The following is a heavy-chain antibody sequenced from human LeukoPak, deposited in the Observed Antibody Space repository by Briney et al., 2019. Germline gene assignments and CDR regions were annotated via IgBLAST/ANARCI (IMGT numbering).Heavy chain of an antibody. CDR2: SRNKAKSYTT. CDR1: GFTFSDHY. D-gene: IGHD4-11*01. V-gene: IGHV3-72*01. J-gene: IGHJ4*02. Sequence: GGSLRLSCAASGFTFSDHYMDWVRQAPGKGLEWVGRSRNKAKSYTTEYAASVKGRFTISRDVSKNSLYLQMNSLKTEDTAVYYCSRATNSIDDWGQGTLVTVSS. CDR3: SRATNSIDD.